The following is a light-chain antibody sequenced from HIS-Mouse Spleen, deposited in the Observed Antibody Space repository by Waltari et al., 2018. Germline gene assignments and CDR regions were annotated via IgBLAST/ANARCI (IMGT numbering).Light chain of an antibody. J-gene: IGKJ3*01. V-gene: IGKV1-33*01. CDR2: EAS. Sequence: IQMTQSPSSLSASVGYSFTITCPASQDISNYLNWYQQKPGKAPKLLIYEASNLETGMPSRFSGRGSGTEFTFTISSLQPEDIATYYCQQDDNLHRLTFGPGTKVDIK. CDR1: QDISNY. CDR3: QQDDNLHRLT.